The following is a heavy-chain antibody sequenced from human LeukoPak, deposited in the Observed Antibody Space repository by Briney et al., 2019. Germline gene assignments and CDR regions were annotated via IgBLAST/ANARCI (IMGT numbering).Heavy chain of an antibody. V-gene: IGHV1-69*13. D-gene: IGHD2-15*01. Sequence: SVKVSCKASGYIFTSYAISWVRQPPGQGLQWMGGIIPIFGTANYAQKFQGRVTITADESTSTAYMELRSLRSEDTAVYYCARGDVVVVADIRPYYYGMDVWGQGTTVTVSS. CDR2: IIPIFGTA. J-gene: IGHJ6*02. CDR3: ARGDVVVVADIRPYYYGMDV. CDR1: GYIFTSYA.